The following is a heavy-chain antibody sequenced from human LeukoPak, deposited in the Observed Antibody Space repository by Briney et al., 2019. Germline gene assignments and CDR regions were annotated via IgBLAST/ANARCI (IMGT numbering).Heavy chain of an antibody. CDR1: GFTFSNYA. CDR3: ARQAVVGHNWFDP. V-gene: IGHV3-23*01. CDR2: ISSSGSRT. Sequence: GGSLRLSCAASGFTFSNYAMTWVRQAPGKGLEWVSTISSSGSRTYYADPVKGRFTISRDNSNNTLYLQMNSLRAEDTALYYCARQAVVGHNWFDPWGQGTLVTISS. J-gene: IGHJ5*02. D-gene: IGHD6-13*01.